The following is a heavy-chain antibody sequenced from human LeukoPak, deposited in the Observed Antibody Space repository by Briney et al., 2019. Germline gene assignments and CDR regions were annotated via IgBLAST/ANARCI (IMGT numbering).Heavy chain of an antibody. CDR1: GFTFSRFG. J-gene: IGHJ4*02. Sequence: GGSLRLSCAASGFTFSRFGMHWVRQAPGKGLEWVAVIWFDGSNRYYADSVKGRFTISRDNAKNTLYLQMNSLRAEDTALYYCARRDDYGDFWGQGTLVTVSS. V-gene: IGHV3-33*08. CDR3: ARRDDYGDF. CDR2: IWFDGSNR.